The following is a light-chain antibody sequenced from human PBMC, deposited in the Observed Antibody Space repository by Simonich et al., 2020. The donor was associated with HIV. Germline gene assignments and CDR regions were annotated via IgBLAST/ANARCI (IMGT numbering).Light chain of an antibody. CDR1: QSISTW. Sequence: DIQMTQSPSTLSASVGDRVTSTCRAIQSISTWLAWYHQKPGKAPKLLIYKASSLESGVPSRFSGSGSGTEFTLTISSLQPDDFATYYCQQYNSYSTFGQGTKLEIK. V-gene: IGKV1-5*03. CDR3: QQYNSYST. CDR2: KAS. J-gene: IGKJ2*01.